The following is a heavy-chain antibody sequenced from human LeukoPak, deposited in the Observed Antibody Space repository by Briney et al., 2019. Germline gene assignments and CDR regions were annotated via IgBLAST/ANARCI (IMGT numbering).Heavy chain of an antibody. CDR3: AKGGQWGYYYYGMDV. V-gene: IGHV3-23*01. CDR2: ISGSGGST. J-gene: IGHJ6*02. Sequence: GGSLRLSCAASGFIFSNYAMSWVRQAPGKGLEWVSAISGSGGSTYYADSVKGRFTISRDNSKNTLYLQMNSLRAEDTAVYYCAKGGQWGYYYYGMDVWGQGTTVTVSS. D-gene: IGHD3-16*01. CDR1: GFIFSNYA.